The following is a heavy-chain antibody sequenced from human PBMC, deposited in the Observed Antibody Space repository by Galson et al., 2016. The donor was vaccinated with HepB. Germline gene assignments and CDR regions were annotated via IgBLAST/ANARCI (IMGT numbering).Heavy chain of an antibody. V-gene: IGHV3-7*03. CDR2: IKQDGSEK. D-gene: IGHD1-14*01. Sequence: SLRLSCAASGFSFSAYWMSWVRQSPGKGLAWVANIKQDGSEKYYVDSVKGRFNISRDNARNSLYLQVNGLRADDTAVYYCARDRLTSVTRHWTGTTYSYYGMDVWGQGTTVTVSS. J-gene: IGHJ6*02. CDR3: ARDRLTSVTRHWTGTTYSYYGMDV. CDR1: GFSFSAYW.